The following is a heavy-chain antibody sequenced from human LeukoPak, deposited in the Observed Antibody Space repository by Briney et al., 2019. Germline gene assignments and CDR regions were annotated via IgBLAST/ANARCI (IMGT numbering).Heavy chain of an antibody. CDR2: VYYSGST. CDR1: GGSISSGDYY. V-gene: IGHV4-39*01. Sequence: SQTLSLTCTVSGGSISSGDYYWGWIRQPPGKGLEWIGSVYYSGSTYYNPSLKSRVTISVDTSKNQFSLKLSSVTAADTAVYYCASIYSSGWFDAFDIWGQGTMVTVSS. D-gene: IGHD6-19*01. CDR3: ASIYSSGWFDAFDI. J-gene: IGHJ3*02.